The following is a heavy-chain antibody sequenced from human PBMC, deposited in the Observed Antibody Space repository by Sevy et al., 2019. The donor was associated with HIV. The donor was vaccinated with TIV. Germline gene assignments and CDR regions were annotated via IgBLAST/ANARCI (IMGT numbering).Heavy chain of an antibody. V-gene: IGHV3-11*01. Sequence: GGSLRLSCAASGFTFSDYYMSWIRQAPGKGLEWVSYISSSGSTIHYADSVKGRFTISRDNAKNSLYLQMNSLRAEDTAVYYCARGEIQRWLQYLYYYGMDVWGQGTTVTVSS. CDR3: ARGEIQRWLQYLYYYGMDV. CDR2: ISSSGSTI. CDR1: GFTFSDYY. D-gene: IGHD5-12*01. J-gene: IGHJ6*02.